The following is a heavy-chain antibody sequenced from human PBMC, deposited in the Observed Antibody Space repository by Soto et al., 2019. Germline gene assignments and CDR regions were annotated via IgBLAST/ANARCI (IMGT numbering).Heavy chain of an antibody. V-gene: IGHV3-30-3*01. CDR2: ISYDGSNK. Sequence: PGESLKISCAASGFTFSSYAMHWVRQAPGKGLEWVAVISYDGSNKYYADSVKGRFTISRDNSKNTLYLQMNSLRAEDTAVYYCASDYCSGGSCYKNWFDPWGRGTLVTVSS. CDR3: ASDYCSGGSCYKNWFDP. J-gene: IGHJ5*02. D-gene: IGHD2-15*01. CDR1: GFTFSSYA.